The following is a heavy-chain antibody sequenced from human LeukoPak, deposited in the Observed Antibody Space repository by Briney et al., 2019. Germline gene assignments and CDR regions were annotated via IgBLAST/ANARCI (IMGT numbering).Heavy chain of an antibody. CDR1: GFTFSSYA. D-gene: IGHD2-15*01. CDR2: ISYDGSNK. V-gene: IGHV3-30-3*01. Sequence: PGGSLRLSCAASGFTFSSYAMHWVRQAPGKGLEWVAVISYDGSNKYYADSVKGRFTISRDNSKNTLYLQMNSLRAEDTAVYYCARDRIVVVVAAIGYRGQGTLVTVSS. J-gene: IGHJ4*02. CDR3: ARDRIVVVVAAIGY.